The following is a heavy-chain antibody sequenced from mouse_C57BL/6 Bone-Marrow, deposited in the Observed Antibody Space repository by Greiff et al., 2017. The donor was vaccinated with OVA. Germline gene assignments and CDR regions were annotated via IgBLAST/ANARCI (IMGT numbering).Heavy chain of an antibody. CDR3: ARPPSLFAWFAY. J-gene: IGHJ3*01. V-gene: IGHV1-7*01. CDR1: GYTFTSYW. Sequence: QVHVKQSGAELAKPGASVKLSCKASGYTFTSYWMHWVKQRPGQGLEWIGYINPSSGYTKYNQKFKDKATLTADKSSSTAYMQLSSLTYEDSAVYYCARPPSLFAWFAYWGQGTLVTVSA. D-gene: IGHD1-1*01. CDR2: INPSSGYT.